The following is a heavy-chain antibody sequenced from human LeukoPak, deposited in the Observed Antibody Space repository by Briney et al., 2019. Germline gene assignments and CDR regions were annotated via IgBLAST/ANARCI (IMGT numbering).Heavy chain of an antibody. V-gene: IGHV4-34*01. CDR3: ARGGYGFWSGYYRPARTFDY. D-gene: IGHD3-3*01. CDR2: INHSGST. Sequence: SETLSLTCAVYGGSFSGYYWSWIRQPPGKGLEWIGEINHSGSTNYNPSLKSRVTISVDTSKNQFSLKLSSVTAADTAVYYCARGGYGFWSGYYRPARTFDYWGQGTLVTVSS. CDR1: GGSFSGYY. J-gene: IGHJ4*02.